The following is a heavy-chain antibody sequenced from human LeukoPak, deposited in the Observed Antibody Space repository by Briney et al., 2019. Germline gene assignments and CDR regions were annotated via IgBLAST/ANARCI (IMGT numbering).Heavy chain of an antibody. Sequence: SETLSLTCAVYGGSFSTYFWSWVRQAPGKGLEWIGEIRQSGGTNYNPSLKSRLTISVDTSKNQFSLKLNSVTAADTAVYYCARDYGEWLVPSSWGQGTVVTVSS. J-gene: IGHJ5*02. CDR2: IRQSGGT. D-gene: IGHD6-19*01. CDR1: GGSFSTYF. CDR3: ARDYGEWLVPSS. V-gene: IGHV4-34*01.